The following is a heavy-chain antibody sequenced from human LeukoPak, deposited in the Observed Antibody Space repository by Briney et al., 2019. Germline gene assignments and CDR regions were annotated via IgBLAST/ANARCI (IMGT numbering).Heavy chain of an antibody. Sequence: GGSLRLSCAASGFISSSYWMSWVRQAPGKGLEWVANIKQDGSEKYYVDSVKGRFTISRDNAKNSLYLQMNSLRGEDTVVYYCARSTHYYDSSGYFYFDYWGQGTLVTVSS. CDR1: GFISSSYW. V-gene: IGHV3-7*01. D-gene: IGHD3-22*01. CDR2: IKQDGSEK. CDR3: ARSTHYYDSSGYFYFDY. J-gene: IGHJ4*02.